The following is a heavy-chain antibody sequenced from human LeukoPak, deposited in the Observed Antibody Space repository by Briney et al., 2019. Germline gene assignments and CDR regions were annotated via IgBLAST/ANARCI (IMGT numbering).Heavy chain of an antibody. CDR3: ARDRRGSRRFDY. CDR1: GFTFSSYW. V-gene: IGHV3-74*01. J-gene: IGHJ4*02. Sequence: PGGSLRLSCAASGFTFSSYWMHWVRQAPGKGLVWVSRINSDESSTTYADSAKGRFTISRDNSKNTLYLQMNSLRAEDTAVYYCARDRRGSRRFDYWGQGTLVTVSS. D-gene: IGHD2-2*01. CDR2: INSDESST.